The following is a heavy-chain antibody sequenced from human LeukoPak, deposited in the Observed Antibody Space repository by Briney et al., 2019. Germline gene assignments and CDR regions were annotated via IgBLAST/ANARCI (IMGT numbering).Heavy chain of an antibody. CDR3: ARGLACSSTSCYRGFDY. D-gene: IGHD2-2*02. Sequence: PGGSLRLSCAASGFTFSSYWMHWVRHAPGKGLVWVSRINSDGSSTSYADSVKGRSTISRDNAKNTLYLQMNSLRAEDTAVYYCARGLACSSTSCYRGFDYWGQGTLVTVSS. CDR1: GFTFSSYW. J-gene: IGHJ4*02. V-gene: IGHV3-74*01. CDR2: INSDGSST.